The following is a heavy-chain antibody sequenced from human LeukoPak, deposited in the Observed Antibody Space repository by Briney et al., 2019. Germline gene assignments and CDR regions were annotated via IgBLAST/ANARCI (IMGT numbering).Heavy chain of an antibody. V-gene: IGHV3-11*01. J-gene: IGHJ4*02. Sequence: GGSLRLSCAASGFTFSDYYMSWIRQAPGKGLEWVSYISSSGSITYYADSVKGRFTISRDNAKNSLYLQMNSLRADDTAVYYCARWELLTPLLPPSNDYWGQGTLVTVSS. CDR1: GFTFSDYY. CDR3: ARWELLTPLLPPSNDY. D-gene: IGHD1-26*01. CDR2: ISSSGSIT.